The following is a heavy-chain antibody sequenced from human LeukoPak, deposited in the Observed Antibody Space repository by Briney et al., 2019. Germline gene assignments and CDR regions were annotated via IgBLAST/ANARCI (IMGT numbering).Heavy chain of an antibody. CDR3: ARDNHYYDSSGYYSDAFDI. Sequence: PSETLSLTCTVSGGSISSYYRSWIRQPPGKGLEWIWYIYYSRSTNSNPPLKTQATISVETSKNQFSLKLSSVTAADTAVYYCARDNHYYDSSGYYSDAFDIWGQGTMVTVSS. CDR1: GGSISSYY. J-gene: IGHJ3*02. CDR2: IYYSRST. D-gene: IGHD3-22*01. V-gene: IGHV4-59*01.